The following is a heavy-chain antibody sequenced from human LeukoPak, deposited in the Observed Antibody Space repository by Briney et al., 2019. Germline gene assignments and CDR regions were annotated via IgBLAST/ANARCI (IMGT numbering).Heavy chain of an antibody. CDR3: ARGGDTANGGDY. Sequence: PSETPCLTCTVSGGSISGSGYYWTWTRQHPGEGLEWLGFIHPGGSIYYTPSLSRRLVISADTSKNQMSLKLSSATAADTAVYYCARGGDTANGGDYWGQGATVTVSS. V-gene: IGHV4-31*03. CDR2: IHPGGSI. D-gene: IGHD5-18*01. CDR1: GGSISGSGYY. J-gene: IGHJ4*02.